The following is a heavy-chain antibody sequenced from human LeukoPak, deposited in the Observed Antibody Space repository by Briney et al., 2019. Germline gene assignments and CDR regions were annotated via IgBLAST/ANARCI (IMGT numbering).Heavy chain of an antibody. J-gene: IGHJ4*02. V-gene: IGHV4-38-2*01. CDR1: GYSISSGYY. CDR2: FYHSGSP. D-gene: IGHD6-6*01. Sequence: SETLSLTCAASGYSISSGYYWGWIRQPPGKGLEWIGSFYHSGSPYYNPSLKSRVTISVDTSKNQFSLKLSSVTAADTAVYYCARGGNSEYSSSSYWGQGTLVTVSS. CDR3: ARGGNSEYSSSSY.